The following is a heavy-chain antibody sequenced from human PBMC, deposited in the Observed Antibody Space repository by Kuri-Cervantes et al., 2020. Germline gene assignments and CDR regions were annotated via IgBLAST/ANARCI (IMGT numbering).Heavy chain of an antibody. V-gene: IGHV3-30*01. J-gene: IGHJ3*02. Sequence: GGSLRLSCAASGFTFSTYAVHWVRQAPGKGLEWLAVISYDGSNKYYADSVKGRFTISRDSSKNTLYLQMNSLRAEDTAVYYCARRASSSDAFDIWGQGTVVTVSS. CDR1: GFTFSTYA. CDR3: ARRASSSDAFDI. CDR2: ISYDGSNK. D-gene: IGHD6-6*01.